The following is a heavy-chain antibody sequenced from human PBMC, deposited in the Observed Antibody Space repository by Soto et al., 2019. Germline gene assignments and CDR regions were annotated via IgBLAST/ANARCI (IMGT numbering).Heavy chain of an antibody. CDR3: ARGGDSSGFRGGMDV. CDR2: MNPNSGNT. CDR1: GYTFTSYD. J-gene: IGHJ6*02. V-gene: IGHV1-8*01. D-gene: IGHD6-19*01. Sequence: ASVKVSCKASGYTFTSYDINWVRQATGQGLEWMGWMNPNSGNTGYAQKFQGRATMTRNTSISTAYMELSSLRSEDTAVYYCARGGDSSGFRGGMDVWGQGATVTVSS.